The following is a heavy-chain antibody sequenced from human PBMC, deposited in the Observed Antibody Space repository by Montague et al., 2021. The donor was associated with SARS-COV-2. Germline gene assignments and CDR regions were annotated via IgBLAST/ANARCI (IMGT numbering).Heavy chain of an antibody. Sequence: TLSLTCTVSGGSISSGGYYWSWIRQHPGKGLEWIGYIYYSGSTYYNPSLKSRVTISVDTSKNQFSLKLSSVTAADTAVYYCARAGITIFGVVTHYNYWGQGTLVTVSP. CDR3: ARAGITIFGVVTHYNY. CDR1: GGSISSGGYY. CDR2: IYYSGST. D-gene: IGHD3-3*01. V-gene: IGHV4-31*03. J-gene: IGHJ4*02.